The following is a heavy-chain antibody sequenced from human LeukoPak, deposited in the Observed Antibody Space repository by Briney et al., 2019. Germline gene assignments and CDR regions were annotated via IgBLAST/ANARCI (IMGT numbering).Heavy chain of an antibody. J-gene: IGHJ6*04. CDR2: ISSSGSTI. CDR3: AELGITMIGGV. D-gene: IGHD3-10*02. V-gene: IGHV3-48*03. Sequence: GGSLRPSCAASGFTFSSYEMTWVPRAPGKGLGWVSSISSSGSTIYYAPSVKGRFTISRDNAKNSLYLQMNSLRAEDTAVYYCAELGITMIGGVWGKGTTVTISS. CDR1: GFTFSSYE.